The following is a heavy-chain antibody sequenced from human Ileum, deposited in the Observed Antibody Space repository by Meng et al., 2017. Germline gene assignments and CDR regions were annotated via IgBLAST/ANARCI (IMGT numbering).Heavy chain of an antibody. CDR1: GGSISSGDYY. D-gene: IGHD2-2*01. V-gene: IGHV4-30-4*01. J-gene: IGHJ4*02. CDR2: IFDTGPP. Sequence: VQLQESGPGLVKSSQSLSLTCTVSGGSISSGDYYWSWIRQPPGKGLEWIGYIFDTGPPSYSPPLRSRLSISIDTSNNQFSLKVTSVTAADTAVYYCARGVSAAGLFDNWGPGTLVTVSS. CDR3: ARGVSAAGLFDN.